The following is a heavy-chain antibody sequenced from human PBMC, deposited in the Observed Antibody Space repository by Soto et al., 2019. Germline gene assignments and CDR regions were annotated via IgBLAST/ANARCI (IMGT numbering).Heavy chain of an antibody. Sequence: SVKVSCKTSGGTFGSYAISWVRQAPGQGLEWMGGIIPIFDTANYAQKFQGRVTLTRDTSASTAYMELSSLRSEDTAVYYCVRKDYYGSGIYYFDYWGQGTLVTVSS. J-gene: IGHJ4*02. CDR1: GGTFGSYA. D-gene: IGHD3-10*01. CDR3: VRKDYYGSGIYYFDY. V-gene: IGHV1-69*05. CDR2: IIPIFDTA.